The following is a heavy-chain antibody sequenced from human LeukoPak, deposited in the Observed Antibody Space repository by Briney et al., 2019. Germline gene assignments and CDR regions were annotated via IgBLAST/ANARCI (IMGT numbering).Heavy chain of an antibody. CDR3: AKLPIEAKKVVGSDY. J-gene: IGHJ4*02. D-gene: IGHD1-1*01. Sequence: GGSLRLSCAASRFTFSTYWMHWVRQAPGKGLVWVSRINSDGSSTGYADSVKGRFTISRDNAKNTLYLQMNSLRAEDTAVYYCAKLPIEAKKVVGSDYWGQGTLVTVSS. V-gene: IGHV3-74*01. CDR2: INSDGSST. CDR1: RFTFSTYW.